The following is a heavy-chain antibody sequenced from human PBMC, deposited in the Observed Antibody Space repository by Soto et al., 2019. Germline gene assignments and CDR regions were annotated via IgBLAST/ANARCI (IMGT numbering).Heavy chain of an antibody. V-gene: IGHV4-38-2*01. CDR3: ARGVGTTNYFDF. Sequence: SETLSLTCGVPGFSISSDYYWGWIRQPPGKGLEWIGSIYHSGSTYYSPSPKSRVTISVDASKNQFSLKLTSVTAADTAVYYCARGVGTTNYFDFWGQGTLVTVSS. CDR2: IYHSGST. D-gene: IGHD1-7*01. CDR1: GFSISSDYY. J-gene: IGHJ4*02.